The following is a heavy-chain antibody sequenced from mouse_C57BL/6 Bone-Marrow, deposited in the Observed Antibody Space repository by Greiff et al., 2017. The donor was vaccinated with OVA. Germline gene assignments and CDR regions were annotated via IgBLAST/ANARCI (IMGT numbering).Heavy chain of an antibody. D-gene: IGHD4-1*01. Sequence: LQSGAELVRPGASVTLSCKASGYTFTDYEMHWVKQTPVHGLEWIGAIDPETGGTAYNQKFKGKAILTADKSSSTAYMELRSLTSEDSAVYYCTRGGLGLSLCDYGGQGTTLTVSS. CDR1: GYTFTDYE. J-gene: IGHJ2*01. CDR2: IDPETGGT. V-gene: IGHV1-15*01. CDR3: TRGGLGLSLCDY.